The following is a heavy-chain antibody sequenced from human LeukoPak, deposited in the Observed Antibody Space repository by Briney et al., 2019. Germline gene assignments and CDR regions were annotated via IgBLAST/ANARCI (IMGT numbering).Heavy chain of an antibody. V-gene: IGHV4-34*01. CDR3: ARVASGLWFGELLSGYYYMDV. J-gene: IGHJ6*03. CDR2: INHSGST. Sequence: PSETQSLTCAVYGGSFSGYYWSWVRQPPGKGLEWIGEINHSGSTNYNPSLKSRVTISVDTSKNQFSLKLSSVTAADTAVYYCARVASGLWFGELLSGYYYMDVWGKGTTVTVSS. D-gene: IGHD3-10*01. CDR1: GGSFSGYY.